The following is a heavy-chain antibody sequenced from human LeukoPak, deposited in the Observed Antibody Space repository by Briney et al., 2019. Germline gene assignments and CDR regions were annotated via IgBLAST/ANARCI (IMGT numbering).Heavy chain of an antibody. Sequence: GGSLRLSCAASGFTVSSNYMSWVRQAPGKGLEWVSVIYSGGSTYYADSVKGRFTISRDNSKNTLYLQMNSLRAEDTAVYYCARSGDLGVDLFFFDYWGQGTLVTVSS. D-gene: IGHD3-16*01. CDR1: GFTVSSNY. CDR3: ARSGDLGVDLFFFDY. J-gene: IGHJ4*02. V-gene: IGHV3-66*01. CDR2: IYSGGST.